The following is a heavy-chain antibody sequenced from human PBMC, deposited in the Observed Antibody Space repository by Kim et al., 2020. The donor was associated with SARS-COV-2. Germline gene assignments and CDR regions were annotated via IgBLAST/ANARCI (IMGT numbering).Heavy chain of an antibody. Sequence: GGSLRLSCAASGFTFDDYAMHWVRQAPGKGLEWVSGISWNSGSIGYADSVKGRFTISRDNAKNSLYLQMNSLRAEDTALYYCAKDRGGYYGSGSYYTWGQGTLVTVSS. D-gene: IGHD3-10*01. CDR2: ISWNSGSI. CDR3: AKDRGGYYGSGSYYT. J-gene: IGHJ5*02. V-gene: IGHV3-9*01. CDR1: GFTFDDYA.